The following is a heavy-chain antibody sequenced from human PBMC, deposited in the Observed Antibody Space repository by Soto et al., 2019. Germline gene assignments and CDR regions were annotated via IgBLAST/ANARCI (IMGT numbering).Heavy chain of an antibody. Sequence: QVQLEESGGGVVQPGRSLRLSCAASGFSFSSYNMHWVRQAPGKGLEWVALILHDGSNEYYADSVKGRFTISRDNSKNTLYLQMKSLRAEDTAVYYCAKSRDGYSFYFYYGXDXXXQXXT. CDR1: GFSFSSYN. J-gene: IGHJ6*02. CDR3: AKSRDGYSFYFYYGXDX. D-gene: IGHD4-4*01. CDR2: ILHDGSNE. V-gene: IGHV3-30*18.